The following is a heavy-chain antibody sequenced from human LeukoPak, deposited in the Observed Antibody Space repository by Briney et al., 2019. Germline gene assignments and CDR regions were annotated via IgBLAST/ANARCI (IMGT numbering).Heavy chain of an antibody. CDR2: ISSSGGTI. CDR1: GLTFSNYE. V-gene: IGHV3-48*03. Sequence: GGSLRLSCTASGLTFSNYEMNWVRQAPGKGLEWVSYISSSGGTIYYADSVRGRFTISRDSAKNSLYLQMNSLRGEDTAFYYCARGRVSGDYVRDFDYWGQGTLVTVFS. D-gene: IGHD4-17*01. J-gene: IGHJ4*02. CDR3: ARGRVSGDYVRDFDY.